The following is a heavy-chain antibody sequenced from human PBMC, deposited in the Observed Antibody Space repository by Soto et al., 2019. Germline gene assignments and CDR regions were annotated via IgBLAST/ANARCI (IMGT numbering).Heavy chain of an antibody. D-gene: IGHD4-17*01. Sequence: QVQLVQSGAEVKKPGSSVKVSCKASGGTFSSYTISWVRQAPGQGLEWMGRIIPILGIANYAQKFQGSVTITANKSTSTAYMGLSSLRSEDTAGYYCARDLATVTTRRSFDIWGQGTMVTVSS. J-gene: IGHJ3*02. CDR1: GGTFSSYT. CDR2: IIPILGIA. V-gene: IGHV1-69*08. CDR3: ARDLATVTTRRSFDI.